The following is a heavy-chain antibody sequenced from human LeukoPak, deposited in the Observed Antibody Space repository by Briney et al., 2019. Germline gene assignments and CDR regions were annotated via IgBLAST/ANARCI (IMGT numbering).Heavy chain of an antibody. J-gene: IGHJ4*02. D-gene: IGHD3-22*01. V-gene: IGHV4-31*03. Sequence: PSETLSLTCTVSGGSISSGLYYWTWIRQHPGKGLEYIGYIYYSGSTYYNPSLESRLTMSLGMSKKQFSLKLNSVTAADTAVYYCARGRFDSSGYRYFDSWGQGTLVTVSS. CDR2: IYYSGST. CDR3: ARGRFDSSGYRYFDS. CDR1: GGSISSGLYY.